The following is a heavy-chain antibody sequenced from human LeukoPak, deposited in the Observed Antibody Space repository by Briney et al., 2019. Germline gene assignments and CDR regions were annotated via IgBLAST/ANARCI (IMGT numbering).Heavy chain of an antibody. Sequence: GGSLRLSCAASGFTFSNYAMSWVRQAPGKGLEWVSGISGSGGSTYYADSVKGRFTISRDNSKYTLYLQINSLRAEDTAVYYCAKVHFGELFVGIFDYWGQGTLVTVSS. CDR2: ISGSGGST. V-gene: IGHV3-23*01. D-gene: IGHD3-10*01. J-gene: IGHJ4*02. CDR1: GFTFSNYA. CDR3: AKVHFGELFVGIFDY.